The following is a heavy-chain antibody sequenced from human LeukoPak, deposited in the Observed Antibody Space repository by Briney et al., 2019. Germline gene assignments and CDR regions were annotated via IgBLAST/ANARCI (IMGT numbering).Heavy chain of an antibody. V-gene: IGHV4-34*01. D-gene: IGHD3-3*01. CDR1: GGSFSGYY. CDR2: INHSGST. J-gene: IGHJ4*02. Sequence: PSETLSLTCAVYGGSFSGYYWSWVRQPPGKGLEWIGEINHSGSTNYNPSLKSRVTISVDTSKNQFSLKLSSVTAADTAVYYCARAGLLRFLVYWGQGTLDTVSS. CDR3: ARAGLLRFLVY.